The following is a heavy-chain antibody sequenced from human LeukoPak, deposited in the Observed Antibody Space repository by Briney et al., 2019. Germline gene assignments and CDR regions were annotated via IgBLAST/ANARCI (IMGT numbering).Heavy chain of an antibody. J-gene: IGHJ4*02. CDR3: ARGEYGSGTYHYFDY. D-gene: IGHD3-10*01. Sequence: GGSLRLSCAASGFTFSSYSMNWVRQAPGKGLEWVSSISSSSSYIYYADSVKGRFTISRDNAKNSLYLQMNSLRAEDTAVYYCARGEYGSGTYHYFDYWGQGTLVTVSS. V-gene: IGHV3-21*01. CDR1: GFTFSSYS. CDR2: ISSSSSYI.